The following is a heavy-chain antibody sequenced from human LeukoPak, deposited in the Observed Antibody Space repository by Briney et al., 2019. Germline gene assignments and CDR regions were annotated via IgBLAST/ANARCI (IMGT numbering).Heavy chain of an antibody. J-gene: IGHJ4*02. CDR2: ISGSGDST. D-gene: IGHD3-22*01. Sequence: GGSLRLSCAASGFTFRSYAMSWVRQAPGKGLEWVSVISGSGDSTYYADSVKGRFTISRDNSKNTLYLQMNSLRAEDTAVYYCARDTYDSSGYYAGYFDYWGQGTLVTVSS. CDR3: ARDTYDSSGYYAGYFDY. V-gene: IGHV3-23*01. CDR1: GFTFRSYA.